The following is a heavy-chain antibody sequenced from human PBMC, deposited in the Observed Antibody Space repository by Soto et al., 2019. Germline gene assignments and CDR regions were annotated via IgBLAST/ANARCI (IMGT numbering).Heavy chain of an antibody. V-gene: IGHV3-23*01. CDR3: ARDWTGDTCPCLDV. CDR1: GFTFSNYA. D-gene: IGHD3-3*01. Sequence: EVQLLESGGGLVQPGGSLRLSCAAAGFTFSNYALTWVRQSPGKGLEWVSTFSGSGGSTYYADSVRGRFTISRDNSKNTLFLQMNSLRVEDTAIYYCARDWTGDTCPCLDVWGQGTPVSVSS. CDR2: FSGSGGST. J-gene: IGHJ6*02.